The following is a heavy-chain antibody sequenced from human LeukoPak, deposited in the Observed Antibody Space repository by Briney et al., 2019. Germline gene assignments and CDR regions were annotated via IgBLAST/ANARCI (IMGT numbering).Heavy chain of an antibody. Sequence: GGSLRLSCAASGFTFSSYSMNWVRQAPGKGLEWVSSISSSSSYIYYADSVKGRFTISRDNAKNSLYLQMNSLRAEDTAVYYCARSLGAAAMYYFDYWGQGTLVTVSS. CDR3: ARSLGAAAMYYFDY. CDR2: ISSSSSYI. J-gene: IGHJ4*02. V-gene: IGHV3-21*01. CDR1: GFTFSSYS. D-gene: IGHD6-13*01.